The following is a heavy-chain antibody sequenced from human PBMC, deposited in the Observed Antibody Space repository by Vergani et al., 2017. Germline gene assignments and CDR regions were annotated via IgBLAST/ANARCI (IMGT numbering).Heavy chain of an antibody. V-gene: IGHV3-23*04. D-gene: IGHD6-19*01. CDR3: AKAELRYSSGWQSGWFDP. CDR1: GFTFSSYA. Sequence: EVQLVESGGGLVQPGGSLRLSCAASGFTFSSYAMSWVRQAPGKGLEWVSAISGSGGSTYYADSVKGRFTISRDNSKNTLYLQMNSLRAEDTAVYYCAKAELRYSSGWQSGWFDPWGQGTLVTVSS. J-gene: IGHJ5*02. CDR2: ISGSGGST.